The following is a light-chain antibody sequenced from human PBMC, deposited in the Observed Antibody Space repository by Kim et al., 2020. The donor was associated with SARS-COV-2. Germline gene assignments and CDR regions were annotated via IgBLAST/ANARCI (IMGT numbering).Light chain of an antibody. CDR2: NDD. Sequence: QRVTLPVSGSFSNIGDNAVIWYQQLPGEAPKLLIYNDDQLPSGVSDRFSGSKSGTSASLAISGLQSDDEADYYCATWDDSLDGPIFGPGTKVTVL. CDR3: ATWDDSLDGPI. J-gene: IGLJ1*01. V-gene: IGLV1-36*01. CDR1: FSNIGDNA.